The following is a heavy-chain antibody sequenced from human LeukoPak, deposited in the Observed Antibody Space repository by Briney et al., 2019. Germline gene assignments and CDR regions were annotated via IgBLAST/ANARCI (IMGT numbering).Heavy chain of an antibody. CDR3: ARDSGSYPYYYMDV. V-gene: IGHV3-30*03. D-gene: IGHD1-26*01. CDR1: GFTFSSYG. Sequence: SGGSLRLSCAASGFTFSSYGMHWVRQAPGKGLEWVAVISYDGSNKYYADSVKGRFTISRDNSKNTLYLQMNSLRAEDTAVYYCARDSGSYPYYYMDVWGKGTTVTVSS. CDR2: ISYDGSNK. J-gene: IGHJ6*03.